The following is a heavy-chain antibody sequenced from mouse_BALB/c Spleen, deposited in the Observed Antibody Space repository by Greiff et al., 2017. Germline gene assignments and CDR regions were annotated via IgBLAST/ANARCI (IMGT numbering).Heavy chain of an antibody. D-gene: IGHD4-1*01. CDR1: GFNIKDTY. Sequence: EVKLQESGAELVKPGASVKLSCTASGFNIKDTYMHWVKQRPEQGLEWIGRIDPANGNTKYDPKFQGKATITAETSSNTAYLQLSSLTTEDAAVYYCASLGRTWFAYWCQGTLVTVSA. CDR2: IDPANGNT. CDR3: ASLGRTWFAY. V-gene: IGHV14-3*02. J-gene: IGHJ3*01.